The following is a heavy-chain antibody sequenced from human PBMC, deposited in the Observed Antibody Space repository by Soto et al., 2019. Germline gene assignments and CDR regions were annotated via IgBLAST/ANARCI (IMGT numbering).Heavy chain of an antibody. D-gene: IGHD6-19*01. Sequence: SVKVSCKASGYTFTSYAMHWVRQAPGQRLEWMGWINAGNGNTKYSQKFQGRVTITRDTSASTAYMELSSLRSEDTAVYYCARDVAVAGNRANYYYYGMDVWGQGTTVTVSS. V-gene: IGHV1-3*01. CDR1: GYTFTSYA. CDR3: ARDVAVAGNRANYYYYGMDV. CDR2: INAGNGNT. J-gene: IGHJ6*02.